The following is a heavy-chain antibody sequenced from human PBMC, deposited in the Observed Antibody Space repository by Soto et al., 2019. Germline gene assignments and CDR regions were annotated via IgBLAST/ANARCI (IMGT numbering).Heavy chain of an antibody. CDR2: IVPIYRTA. J-gene: IGHJ4*02. D-gene: IGHD6-13*01. V-gene: IGHV1-69*13. CDR1: GGTFSSYR. Sequence: SVKVSCKASGGTFSSYRINWVRQAPGQRLEWVGGIVPIYRTADYAQKFQGRVTITADESARTSYMELRSLKSPDTAVYYCVRDSGAKLSSSWGQGTLVTVSS. CDR3: VRDSGAKLSSS.